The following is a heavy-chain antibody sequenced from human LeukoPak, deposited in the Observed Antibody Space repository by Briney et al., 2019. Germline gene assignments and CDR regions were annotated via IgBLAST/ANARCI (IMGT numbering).Heavy chain of an antibody. Sequence: GGSLRLSCAASGFTFSSYSMNWVRQAPGKGLEWVSSISSSSSYIYYADSVKGRFTISRDNAKNSLYLQMNSLRAEDTAVYYCARDALWFGELLTDYWGQGTLVTVSS. J-gene: IGHJ4*02. V-gene: IGHV3-21*01. CDR3: ARDALWFGELLTDY. CDR2: ISSSSSYI. CDR1: GFTFSSYS. D-gene: IGHD3-10*01.